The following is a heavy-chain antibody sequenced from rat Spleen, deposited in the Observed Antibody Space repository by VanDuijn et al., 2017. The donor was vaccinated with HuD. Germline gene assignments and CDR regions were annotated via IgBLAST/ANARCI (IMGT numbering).Heavy chain of an antibody. CDR2: ISYGDSSGHSST. Sequence: EVQLVESGGGLVQPGRSLKLSCAASGFTFSDYGMAWVRQAPTTGLEWVATISYGDSSGHSSTYYPDSVKGRFTISRDNAKSTLRLQMDSLRSEDTATYYCARAGYLRDWYFDFWGPGTMVTVSS. J-gene: IGHJ1*01. CDR3: ARAGYLRDWYFDF. D-gene: IGHD2-2*01. CDR1: GFTFSDYG. V-gene: IGHV5-29*01.